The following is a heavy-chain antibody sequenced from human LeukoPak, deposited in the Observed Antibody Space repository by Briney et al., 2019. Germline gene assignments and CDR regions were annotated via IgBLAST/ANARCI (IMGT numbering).Heavy chain of an antibody. V-gene: IGHV3-23*01. CDR1: GFTFSSYA. CDR3: AKDRVDIVVVVAATYFDY. Sequence: GGSLRFSCAASGFTFSSYAMSWVRQAPGKGLEWVSAISGSGGSTYYADSVKGRFTVSRDNSKNTLYLQMNSLRAEDTAVYYCAKDRVDIVVVVAATYFDYWGQGTLVTVSS. J-gene: IGHJ4*02. CDR2: ISGSGGST. D-gene: IGHD2-15*01.